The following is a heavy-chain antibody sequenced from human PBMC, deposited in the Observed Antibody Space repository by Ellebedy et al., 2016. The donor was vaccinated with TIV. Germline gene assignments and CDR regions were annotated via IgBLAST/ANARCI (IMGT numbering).Heavy chain of an antibody. CDR2: ISAYNGNT. V-gene: IGHV1-18*01. D-gene: IGHD3-10*01. Sequence: AASVKVSCKASGYTFTSYAMHWVRQAPGQGLEWMGWISAYNGNTNYAQKLQGRVTMTTDPSTSTAYMELRSLRSDDTAVYYCAILQAFGRFGEQNYFDYWGQGTLVTVSS. CDR3: AILQAFGRFGEQNYFDY. CDR1: GYTFTSYA. J-gene: IGHJ4*02.